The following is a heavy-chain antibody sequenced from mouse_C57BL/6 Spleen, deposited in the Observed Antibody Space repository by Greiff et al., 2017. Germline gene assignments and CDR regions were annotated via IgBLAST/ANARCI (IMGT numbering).Heavy chain of an antibody. CDR2: IWSGGST. V-gene: IGHV2-5*01. CDR3: AKMPLYYDYDYALDY. Sequence: QVQLQQSGPGLVQPSQSLSLTCTASGFSLTSYGVHWVRQAPGKGLEWLGVIWSGGSTDYNPAFMSRLSITKDNSTSHVFFKMNSLLADDTAIYYCAKMPLYYDYDYALDYWGQGTSVTVSS. J-gene: IGHJ4*01. D-gene: IGHD2-4*01. CDR1: GFSLTSYG.